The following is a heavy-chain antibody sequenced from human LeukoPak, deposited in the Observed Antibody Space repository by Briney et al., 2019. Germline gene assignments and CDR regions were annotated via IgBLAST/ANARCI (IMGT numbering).Heavy chain of an antibody. D-gene: IGHD5-18*01. Sequence: PGGSLRLSCGGSGFTVSSSYMNWVRQAPGKGLEWVSYISSSGSTIYYADSVKGRFTISRDNAKNSLYLQMNSLRAEDTAVYYCARDARGYSYGPVDYWGQGTLVTVSS. CDR1: GFTVSSSY. J-gene: IGHJ4*02. CDR3: ARDARGYSYGPVDY. CDR2: ISSSGSTI. V-gene: IGHV3-48*03.